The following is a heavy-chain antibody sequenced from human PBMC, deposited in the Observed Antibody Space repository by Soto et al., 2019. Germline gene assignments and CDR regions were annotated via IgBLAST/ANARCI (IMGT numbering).Heavy chain of an antibody. CDR2: FGDSGNT. CDR1: GFTFSNYG. Sequence: EVQLLESGGGLVQPGGSLRLSCAASGFTFSNYGMSWVRQAPGKGLEWVSTFGDSGNTYYADSVKGRFTISRDNSKCTLYLQINSVRAEDTAVYYCERRDSGGRYYFDYWGQGTLVPVSS. V-gene: IGHV3-23*01. J-gene: IGHJ4*02. CDR3: ERRDSGGRYYFDY. D-gene: IGHD2-15*01.